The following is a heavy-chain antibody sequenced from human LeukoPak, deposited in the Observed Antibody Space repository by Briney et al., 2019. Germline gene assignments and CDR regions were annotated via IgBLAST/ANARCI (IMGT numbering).Heavy chain of an antibody. D-gene: IGHD1-26*01. J-gene: IGHJ4*02. V-gene: IGHV3-30*02. Sequence: GGSLRLSCATSGFTFRTYGMHWVRQAPGKGLEWVAFISYDGSYKYYVDSVKGRFTISRDNSKKTLYLQMNSLRAEDTAVYYCAKSYSGSYYYSDYWGQGTLVTVSS. CDR2: ISYDGSYK. CDR3: AKSYSGSYYYSDY. CDR1: GFTFRTYG.